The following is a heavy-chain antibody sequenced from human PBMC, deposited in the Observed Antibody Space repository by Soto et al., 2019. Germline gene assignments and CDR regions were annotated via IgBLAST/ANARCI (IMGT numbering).Heavy chain of an antibody. D-gene: IGHD3-3*01. J-gene: IGHJ5*02. Sequence: QVKLVESGGGVVQPGRSRRLSCVTSGFTFRSYGMHWVRQSPDKGLEWVAVIKSDGTTADYIESVKGRFFISRDNSKKTVYLQVNDLRPEDTGIYYCAKPRSSLEWHPFDPWGQGTLVNVSS. CDR1: GFTFRSYG. CDR3: AKPRSSLEWHPFDP. V-gene: IGHV3-30-3*02. CDR2: IKSDGTTA.